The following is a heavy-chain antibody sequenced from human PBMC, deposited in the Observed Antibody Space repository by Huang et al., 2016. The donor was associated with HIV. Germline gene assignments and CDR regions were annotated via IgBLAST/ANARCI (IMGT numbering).Heavy chain of an antibody. CDR3: AKNPSITAVDSDYYYYYMDV. V-gene: IGHV3-74*01. Sequence: EVQLVESGGGLVQPGGSLRLSCAASGFTFRNHWMHWVRQAPGKGLEWVSRINSDGSDTSHADSVKGRFTSSRDNAQNTVHLHMNSLRAEDTAVYFCAKNPSITAVDSDYYYYYMDVWGKGTTVTVS. D-gene: IGHD6-13*01. CDR1: GFTFRNHW. CDR2: INSDGSDT. J-gene: IGHJ6*03.